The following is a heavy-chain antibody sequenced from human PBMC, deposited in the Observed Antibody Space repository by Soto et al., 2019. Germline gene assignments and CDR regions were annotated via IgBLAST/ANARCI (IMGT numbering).Heavy chain of an antibody. V-gene: IGHV3-33*01. CDR3: ARDKGGEWYYYYGMDV. J-gene: IGHJ6*02. CDR2: IWYDGSNK. CDR1: GFTFSSYG. Sequence: QVQLVESGGGVVQPGRSLRLSCAASGFTFSSYGMHWVRQAPGKGLEWVAVIWYDGSNKYYADSVKGRFTISRDNSKNTLYLQMNSLRAEDTAVNYCARDKGGEWYYYYGMDVWGQGTTVTVSS. D-gene: IGHD4-17*01.